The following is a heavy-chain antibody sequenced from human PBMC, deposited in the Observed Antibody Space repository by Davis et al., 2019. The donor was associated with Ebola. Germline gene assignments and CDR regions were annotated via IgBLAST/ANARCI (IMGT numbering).Heavy chain of an antibody. CDR2: IKSKGEGGTT. V-gene: IGHV3-15*01. CDR1: GFLFNDAW. CDR3: TTGEDLTDFGLDV. Sequence: PGGSLRLSCAASGFLFNDAWMSWVRQAPGKGLQWVGRIKSKGEGGTTDFAAPVNGRFAISRDDSKDTLYLEMNSLKTEDTAVYYCTTGEDLTDFGLDVWGQGTAVTVSS. J-gene: IGHJ6*02. D-gene: IGHD2-21*02.